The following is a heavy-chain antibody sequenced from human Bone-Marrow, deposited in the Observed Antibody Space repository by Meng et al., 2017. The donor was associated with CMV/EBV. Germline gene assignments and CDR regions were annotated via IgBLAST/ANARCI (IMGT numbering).Heavy chain of an antibody. J-gene: IGHJ4*02. Sequence: ASVKVSCKASGYTFTSYDINWVRQATGQGLEWMGWMNPNSGNTGYAQKFQGRVTMTRNTSISTAYMELSSLRSDDTAVYYCARGIDYDFWSAPGYWGQGTLVTVSS. CDR3: ARGIDYDFWSAPGY. CDR1: GYTFTSYD. D-gene: IGHD3-3*01. V-gene: IGHV1-8*01. CDR2: MNPNSGNT.